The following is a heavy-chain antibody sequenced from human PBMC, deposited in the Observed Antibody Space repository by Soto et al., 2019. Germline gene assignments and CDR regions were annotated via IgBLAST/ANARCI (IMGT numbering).Heavy chain of an antibody. CDR2: ITSSSDKT. D-gene: IGHD2-2*01. CDR3: ARDCASTSCSVWRD. CDR1: GFSLNNFA. J-gene: IGHJ4*02. V-gene: IGHV3-23*01. Sequence: EVQLLESGGDLVQPGGSLRLSCAASGFSLNNFAMAWVRQAPGKGLEWVSTITSSSDKTSYADSVKGRFIISRDNSKNMLYLQMNSLRVEDTALYYCARDCASTSCSVWRDWGQGTLVTVSS.